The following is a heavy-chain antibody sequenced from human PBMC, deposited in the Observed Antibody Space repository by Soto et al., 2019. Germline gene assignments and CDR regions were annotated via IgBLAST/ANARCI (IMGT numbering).Heavy chain of an antibody. V-gene: IGHV3-33*01. J-gene: IGHJ5*02. CDR3: ARNYGVAGTGLDWFDP. CDR1: GFTFSSYG. Sequence: QVQLVESGGGVVQPGRSLRLSCAASGFTFSSYGMHWVRQAPGKGLEWVAVIWYDGSNKYYADSVKGRFTISRDNSKNTLYLQRNSLRAEDTAVYYCARNYGVAGTGLDWFDPWGQGTLVTVSS. D-gene: IGHD6-19*01. CDR2: IWYDGSNK.